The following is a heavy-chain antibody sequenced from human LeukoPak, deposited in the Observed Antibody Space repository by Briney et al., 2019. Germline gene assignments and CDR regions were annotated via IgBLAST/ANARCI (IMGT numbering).Heavy chain of an antibody. CDR3: ARSLVVVPAAPEAFDY. Sequence: SETLSLTCAVSGYSISSGYYWVWIRQPPGKGLEWIGSIYHSGSTYDNPSLNSRVTISVDTSKNHVSLKLSSVTAADTAVYYCARSLVVVPAAPEAFDYWGQGTLVTVSS. CDR2: IYHSGST. V-gene: IGHV4-38-2*01. J-gene: IGHJ4*02. D-gene: IGHD2-2*01. CDR1: GYSISSGYY.